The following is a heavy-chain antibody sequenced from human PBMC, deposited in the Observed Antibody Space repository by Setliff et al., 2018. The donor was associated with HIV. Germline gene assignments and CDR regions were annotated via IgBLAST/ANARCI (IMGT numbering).Heavy chain of an antibody. D-gene: IGHD6-19*01. CDR1: QFTFRNYW. CDR3: AKGTYSSGLV. CDR2: K. J-gene: IGHJ4*02. Sequence: PGGSLRLSCAASQFTFRNYWMSWVRQAPGKGLEWVADKNYVDSVKGRFTISRDNSRNTLYLEMNSLTAEDTAVYYCAKGTYSSGLVWGQGTLVTVSS. V-gene: IGHV3-7*01.